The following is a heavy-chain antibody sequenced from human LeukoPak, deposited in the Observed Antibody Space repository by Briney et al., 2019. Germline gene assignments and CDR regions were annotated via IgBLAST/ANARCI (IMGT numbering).Heavy chain of an antibody. CDR1: GFTFSGYS. D-gene: IGHD2-2*01. CDR2: ISSSSSYI. J-gene: IGHJ4*02. CDR3: ARAGYCSSTSCYLDH. Sequence: PGGSLRLSCAASGFTFSGYSINWVRQAPGKGLEWVSSISSSSSYIYYADSVKGRFTISRDNAKNSLYLQMNSLRAEDTAVYYCARAGYCSSTSCYLDHWGQETLVTVSS. V-gene: IGHV3-21*01.